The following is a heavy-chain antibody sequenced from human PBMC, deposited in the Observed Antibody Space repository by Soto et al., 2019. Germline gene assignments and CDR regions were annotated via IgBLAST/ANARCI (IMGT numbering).Heavy chain of an antibody. J-gene: IGHJ5*02. CDR2: INAGNGNT. D-gene: IGHD2-2*02. Sequence: ASVKVSCKASGYTFTSYAMHWVRQAPGQRLEWMGWINAGNGNTKYSQKFQGRVTITRVTSASTAYMELSSLRSEDTAVYYCARAVVPAAILSPWGQGTLVTVSS. CDR1: GYTFTSYA. CDR3: ARAVVPAAILSP. V-gene: IGHV1-3*01.